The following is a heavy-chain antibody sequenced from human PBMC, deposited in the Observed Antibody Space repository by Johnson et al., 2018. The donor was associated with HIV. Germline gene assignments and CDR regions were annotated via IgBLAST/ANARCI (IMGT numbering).Heavy chain of an antibody. D-gene: IGHD3-10*01. CDR3: ARGQGSGDAFDI. J-gene: IGHJ3*02. V-gene: IGHV3-15*01. Sequence: EVQLVESGGGLVEPGGSLRLSCAASGFTFSSYAMHWVRQAPGKGLEWVALIKNKADGGTTDYAAPVKGRFTISRDDSKNMLYLQMNSLRAEDMAVYYCARGQGSGDAFDIWGQGTMVTVSS. CDR2: IKNKADGGTT. CDR1: GFTFSSYA.